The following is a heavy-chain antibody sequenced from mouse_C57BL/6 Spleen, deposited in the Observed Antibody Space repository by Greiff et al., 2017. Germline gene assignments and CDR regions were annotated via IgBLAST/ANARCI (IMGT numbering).Heavy chain of an antibody. CDR2: INPGSGGT. CDR1: GYAFTNYL. D-gene: IGHD4-1*01. CDR3: ARSGTGTDAMGY. V-gene: IGHV1-54*01. Sequence: QVQLQQSGAELVRPGTSVKVSCKASGYAFTNYLIEWVKQRPGQGLEWIGVINPGSGGTNYNEKFKGKATLTADKSSSTAYMQLSRLTSEDSAVYFCARSGTGTDAMGYWGQGTSVTVSS. J-gene: IGHJ4*01.